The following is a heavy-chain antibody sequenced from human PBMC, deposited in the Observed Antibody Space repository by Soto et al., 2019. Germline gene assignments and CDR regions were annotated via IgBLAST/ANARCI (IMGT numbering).Heavy chain of an antibody. CDR3: ARTRYYDFWRIDY. D-gene: IGHD3-3*01. V-gene: IGHV4-30-4*01. CDR1: DGSISSGDYY. Sequence: QVQLQESGPGMVKPSETLSLTCTVSDGSISSGDYYWSWIRQPPGKGLEWIGYMHKSGSAYYNPSLKGRPPLSIDTSLNQFSLKVNSMTAADTAVYYCARTRYYDFWRIDYWGQGTLVTVSS. J-gene: IGHJ4*02. CDR2: MHKSGSA.